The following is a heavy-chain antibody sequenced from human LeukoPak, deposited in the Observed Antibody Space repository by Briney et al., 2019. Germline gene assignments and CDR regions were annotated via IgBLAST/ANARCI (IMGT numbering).Heavy chain of an antibody. CDR1: GYTFTGYY. CDR3: ARGQGYDFWSGYYFAFDY. V-gene: IGHV1-2*02. Sequence: GASVKVSCKASGYTFTGYYMHWVRQAPGQGLEWMGWINPNSGGTNYAQKFQGRVTMTRDTSISTAYMELSRLRSDDTAVYYCARGQGYDFWSGYYFAFDYWGQGTLVTVSP. CDR2: INPNSGGT. J-gene: IGHJ4*02. D-gene: IGHD3-3*01.